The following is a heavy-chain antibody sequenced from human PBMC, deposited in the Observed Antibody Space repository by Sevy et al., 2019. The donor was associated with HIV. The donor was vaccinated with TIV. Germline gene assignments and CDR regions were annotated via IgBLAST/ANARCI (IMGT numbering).Heavy chain of an antibody. CDR1: GFTFSSYA. CDR2: ISGSGGST. V-gene: IGHV3-23*01. Sequence: GGSLRLSCAASGFTFSSYAMSWVRQAPGKGLEWVSAISGSGGSTYYADSVKGRFTISRDNSKNTLYLQMNSLRAEDTAVYYCAKDQKGSVVVPADSWFDPWGQGTLVTVSS. J-gene: IGHJ5*02. CDR3: AKDQKGSVVVPADSWFDP. D-gene: IGHD2-2*01.